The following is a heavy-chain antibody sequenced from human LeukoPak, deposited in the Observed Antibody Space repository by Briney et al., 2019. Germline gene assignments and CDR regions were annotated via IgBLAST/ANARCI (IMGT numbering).Heavy chain of an antibody. D-gene: IGHD2-2*01. J-gene: IGHJ4*02. CDR1: GFTFSSYS. CDR2: ISSSSGYI. V-gene: IGHV3-21*01. CDR3: ARDAPKGYCSSTSCYADY. Sequence: PGGSLRLSCAASGFTFSSYSMNWVRQAPGKGLEWVSSISSSSGYIYYADSVKGRFTISRDNAKNSLYLQMNSLRAEDTAVYYCARDAPKGYCSSTSCYADYWGQGTLVTVSS.